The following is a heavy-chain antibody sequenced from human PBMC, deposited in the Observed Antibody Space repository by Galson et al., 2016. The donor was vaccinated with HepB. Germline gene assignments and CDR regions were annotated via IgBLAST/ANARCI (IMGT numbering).Heavy chain of an antibody. J-gene: IGHJ5*01. CDR1: GGSITSGTYP. CDR3: TLTMDNWFDP. V-gene: IGHV4-39*01. D-gene: IGHD3-10*01. Sequence: GGSITSGTYPWGWIRQPPGKGPEWIGSVYSYSGSTFYNPSLKSRVSISVDTANQFSLRLSPVTAADTAVYYCTLTMDNWFDPWGKGTAVTVSS. CDR2: VYSYSGST.